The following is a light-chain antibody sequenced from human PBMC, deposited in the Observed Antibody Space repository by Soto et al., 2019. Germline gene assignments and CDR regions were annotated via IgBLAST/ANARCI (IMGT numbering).Light chain of an antibody. CDR1: RGHSDYG. Sequence: QPVLTQSPSASASLGASVKLTCTLSRGHSDYGIAWHQQQPDKGPRYLMKFNRDGSHNKGDGIPDRFSGSSSGAERYLIISSLQSDDEADYYCQTWDTVVVFGGGTKLTVL. J-gene: IGLJ2*01. V-gene: IGLV4-69*01. CDR3: QTWDTVVV. CDR2: FNRDGSH.